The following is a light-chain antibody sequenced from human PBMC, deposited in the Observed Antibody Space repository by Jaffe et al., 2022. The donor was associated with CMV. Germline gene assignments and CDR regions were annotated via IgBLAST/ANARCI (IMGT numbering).Light chain of an antibody. CDR1: SSNIGSNT. CDR3: ATWDDTLNGRV. V-gene: IGLV1-44*01. CDR2: SDD. Sequence: QSVLTQPPSASGTPGQRVTISCSGSSSNIGSNTVNWYQQVPGTAPKLLIYSDDQRPSGVPDRFSGSNSGASASLAISGLQSEDEADYYCATWDDTLNGRVFGGGTRLTVL. J-gene: IGLJ3*02.